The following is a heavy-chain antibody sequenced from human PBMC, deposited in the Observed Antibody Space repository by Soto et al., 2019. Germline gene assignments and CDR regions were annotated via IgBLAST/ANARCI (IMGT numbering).Heavy chain of an antibody. CDR2: ISYDGTNK. J-gene: IGHJ5*02. CDR1: GFSLTSYA. CDR3: ARGTPNWNYPP. D-gene: IGHD1-7*01. Sequence: GGSLRLSXAASGFSLTSYAMHWVRQAPGKGLGWVAVISYDGTNKYYADSLKGRFTISRDNSKNTLYLQMNSLRTEDTAVYYCARGTPNWNYPPWGQGTLVTVSS. V-gene: IGHV3-30-3*01.